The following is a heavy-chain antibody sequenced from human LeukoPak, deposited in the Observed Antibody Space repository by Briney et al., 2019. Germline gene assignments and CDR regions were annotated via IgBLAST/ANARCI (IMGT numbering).Heavy chain of an antibody. CDR3: ARSEYSSSSWFDP. J-gene: IGHJ5*02. CDR1: GFTLSNYW. V-gene: IGHV3-74*01. Sequence: GGSLRLSCAASGFTLSNYWTHWVRQDPGKGLVWVSFINPDGSTTNYADSVKGRFTISRDNAKNALYLQMNSLRAEDTAVYYCARSEYSSSSWFDPWGQGTLVTVSS. D-gene: IGHD6-6*01. CDR2: INPDGSTT.